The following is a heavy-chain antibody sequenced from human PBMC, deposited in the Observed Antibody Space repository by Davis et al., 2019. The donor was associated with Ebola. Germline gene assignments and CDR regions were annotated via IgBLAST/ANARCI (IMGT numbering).Heavy chain of an antibody. J-gene: IGHJ6*02. D-gene: IGHD6-19*01. Sequence: SVTVSLKASGYTFTSHGLSRLRQPPEQGLEWMGWINPYSGNTNYAQKLQGRVTMTTDTSTSTAYMDLRILTSDDTAVFYCARDGEQWLPRYYGMDVWGQGTTVTVSS. V-gene: IGHV1-18*04. CDR1: GYTFTSHG. CDR3: ARDGEQWLPRYYGMDV. CDR2: INPYSGNT.